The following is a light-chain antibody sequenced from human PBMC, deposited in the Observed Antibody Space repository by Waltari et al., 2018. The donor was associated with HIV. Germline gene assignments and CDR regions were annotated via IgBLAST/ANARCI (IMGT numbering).Light chain of an antibody. V-gene: IGKV1-NL1*01. CDR2: GTP. CDR1: QGLSKS. Sequence: DIQMTQSPSSLSASVGDRVTLTCRASQGLSKSLAWYQQKPGRAPKVLLHGTPSLGSGVPSRFSGSGSGTEYTLTISSLQPEDFATYYCQQNYSNPWTFGQGTKVEIK. J-gene: IGKJ1*01. CDR3: QQNYSNPWT.